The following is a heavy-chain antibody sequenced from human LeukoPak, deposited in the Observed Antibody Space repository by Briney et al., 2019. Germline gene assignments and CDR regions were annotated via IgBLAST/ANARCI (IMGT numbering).Heavy chain of an antibody. CDR2: INHSGST. CDR1: GGSISSYY. J-gene: IGHJ4*02. V-gene: IGHV4-34*01. CDR3: AREHSGRLAY. Sequence: SETLSLTCTVSGGSISSYYWSWIRQPPGKGLEWIGEINHSGSTNYNPSLKSRVTISVDTSKNQVSLRLTSVTAADTAVYYCAREHSGRLAYGGPGTLVTVSS. D-gene: IGHD2-15*01.